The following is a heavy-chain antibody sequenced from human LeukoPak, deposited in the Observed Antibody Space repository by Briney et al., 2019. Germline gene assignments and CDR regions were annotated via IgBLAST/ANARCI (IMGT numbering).Heavy chain of an antibody. CDR1: GYTLTELS. CDR2: FDPEDGET. V-gene: IGHV1-24*01. Sequence: VASVKVSCKVSGYTLTELSMHWVRQAHGKGHEWMGGFDPEDGETIYAQKFQGRVTMTEDTSTDTAYMELSSLRSEDTAVYYCATDPYYYDSSGYYAGDYWGQGTLVTVSS. CDR3: ATDPYYYDSSGYYAGDY. D-gene: IGHD3-22*01. J-gene: IGHJ4*02.